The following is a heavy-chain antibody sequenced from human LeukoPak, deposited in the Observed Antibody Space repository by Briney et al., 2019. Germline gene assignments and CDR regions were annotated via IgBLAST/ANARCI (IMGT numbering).Heavy chain of an antibody. CDR3: ARSTCGGDCYTDY. D-gene: IGHD2-21*02. CDR1: GYTFTSYA. J-gene: IGHJ4*02. Sequence: ASVKVSCKASGYTFTSYAMHWVRQAPGQRLEWMGWINAGNGNTKYSQKFQGRVPITRDTSASTAYMELSSLRSEDTAVYYCARSTCGGDCYTDYWGQGTLVTVSS. CDR2: INAGNGNT. V-gene: IGHV1-3*01.